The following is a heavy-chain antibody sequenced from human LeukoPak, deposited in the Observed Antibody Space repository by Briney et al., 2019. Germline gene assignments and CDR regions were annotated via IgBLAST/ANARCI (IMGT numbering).Heavy chain of an antibody. V-gene: IGHV1-69*13. CDR1: GGTFSSYA. D-gene: IGHD2-2*01. J-gene: IGHJ6*02. Sequence: SVKVSCKASGGTFSSYAISWVRQAPGQGLEWMGGIIPIFGTANYAQKFQGRVTITADESTSTAYMELSSLRSEDTAVYYCAKYSIVVVPAGSMDVWGQGTTVTVSS. CDR3: AKYSIVVVPAGSMDV. CDR2: IIPIFGTA.